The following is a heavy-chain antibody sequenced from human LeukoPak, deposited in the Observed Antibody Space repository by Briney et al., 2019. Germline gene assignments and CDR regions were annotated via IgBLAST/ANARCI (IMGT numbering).Heavy chain of an antibody. CDR2: INHSGNT. J-gene: IGHJ4*02. D-gene: IGHD3-16*01. CDR1: GGSFSADY. Sequence: SETLSLTCAVYGGSFSADYWSWIRQPPGRGLEWIGEINHSGNTRYNPSLKSRVIIAVDTSKNQFSLKLSSVTAADTAMYYCARVPMHLWPREDYWGQGTLLTVSS. CDR3: ARVPMHLWPREDY. V-gene: IGHV4-34*01.